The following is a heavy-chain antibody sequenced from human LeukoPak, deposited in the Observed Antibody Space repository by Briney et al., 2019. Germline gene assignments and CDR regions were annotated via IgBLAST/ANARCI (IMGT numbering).Heavy chain of an antibody. V-gene: IGHV7-4-1*01. CDR2: INTNTGNP. CDR1: GYTFTSYA. J-gene: IGHJ4*02. CDR3: ARVSRSRGEWLFDY. D-gene: IGHD3-3*01. Sequence: ASVTVSCKASGYTFTSYAMNWVRQAPGQGLEWMGWINTNTGNPTYVQGFTERFVFSLDTSVSTAYLQIGSLKAEDTAVYYCARVSRSRGEWLFDYWGQGTLVTVSS.